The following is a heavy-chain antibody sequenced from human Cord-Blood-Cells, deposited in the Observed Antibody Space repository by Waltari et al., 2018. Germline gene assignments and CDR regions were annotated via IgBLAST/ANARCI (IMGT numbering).Heavy chain of an antibody. V-gene: IGHV4-39*01. D-gene: IGHD6-13*01. CDR1: GGSISSSSYY. Sequence: QLQLQESGPGLVKPSETLSLTCTVSGGSISSSSYYWGWIRQPPGKGLEWLGSIYYSGSTYYNPSLKSRVTISVDTSKNQFSLKLSSVTAADTAVYYCARQGSSSWFWFDPWGQGTLVTVSS. CDR2: IYYSGST. CDR3: ARQGSSSWFWFDP. J-gene: IGHJ5*02.